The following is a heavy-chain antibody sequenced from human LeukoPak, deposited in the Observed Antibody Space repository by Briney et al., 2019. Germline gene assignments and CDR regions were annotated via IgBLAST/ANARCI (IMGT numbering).Heavy chain of an antibody. J-gene: IGHJ4*02. V-gene: IGHV3-30*02. CDR2: IRYDGSNK. CDR3: AKEIWPTVATPGWTYFDY. Sequence: GGSLRLSCAASAFTFSRYGMHWVRQAPGKGLEWVAFIRYDGSNKYYADSVKGRFTVSRDNSKNTLYLQMNSLRAEDTAVYYCAKEIWPTVATPGWTYFDYWGQGALVTVSS. CDR1: AFTFSRYG. D-gene: IGHD4-17*01.